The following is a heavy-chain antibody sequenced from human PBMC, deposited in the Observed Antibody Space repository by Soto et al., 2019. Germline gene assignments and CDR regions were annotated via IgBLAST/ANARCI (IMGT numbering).Heavy chain of an antibody. CDR2: IYYSGST. J-gene: IGHJ4*02. V-gene: IGHV4-30-4*01. CDR1: GGSISSGDYY. D-gene: IGHD6-6*01. Sequence: SETLSLTCTVSGGSISSGDYYWSWIRQPPGKGLEWIGYIYYSGSTYYNPSLKSRVTISVDTSKNQFSLKLSSVTAADTAVYYCARGLRAYSSSSPLVHWGQGTLVTVSS. CDR3: ARGLRAYSSSSPLVH.